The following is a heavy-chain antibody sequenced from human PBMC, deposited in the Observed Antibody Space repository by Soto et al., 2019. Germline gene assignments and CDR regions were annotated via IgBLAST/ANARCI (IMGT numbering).Heavy chain of an antibody. D-gene: IGHD3-3*01. CDR2: IIPIFGTA. CDR1: GGTFSSYA. CDR3: ASVDYDFWSGPGPNWYFDL. V-gene: IGHV1-69*14. Sequence: QVQLVQSGAEVKKPGSSVKVSCKASGGTFSSYAISWVRQAPGQGLEWMGGIIPIFGTANYAQKFQGRVTITADKSTSTAYMELSSLRSEDTAVYYGASVDYDFWSGPGPNWYFDLWGRGTLVTVSS. J-gene: IGHJ2*01.